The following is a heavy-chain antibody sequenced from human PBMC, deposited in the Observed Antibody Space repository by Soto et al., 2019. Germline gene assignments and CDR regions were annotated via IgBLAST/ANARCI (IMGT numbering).Heavy chain of an antibody. V-gene: IGHV4-59*01. CDR3: VGSLMSRAMESFDY. CDR2: ISYTVDA. Sequence: HVQLQESGPGLVKPSEPLSLTCSVSAGSISRYYWGXVRQSPGEGLEWIAHISYTVDASYNPSLKSRVTISLDTSKNQIALSLMSVTAADTAVYYCVGSLMSRAMESFDYWGQGTLVTVTS. CDR1: AGSISRYY. J-gene: IGHJ4*02. D-gene: IGHD5-18*01.